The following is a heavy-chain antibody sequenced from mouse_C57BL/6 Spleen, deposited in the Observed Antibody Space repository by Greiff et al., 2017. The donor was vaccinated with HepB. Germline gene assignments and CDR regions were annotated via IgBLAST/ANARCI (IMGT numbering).Heavy chain of an antibody. V-gene: IGHV1-18*01. J-gene: IGHJ1*03. D-gene: IGHD2-3*01. Sequence: EVQLQQSGPELVKPGASVKIPCKASGYTFTDYNMDWVKQSHGKSLEWIGDINPNNGGTSYNQKFKDKATLTVDKSSSTAYMELRSLTTETTAVYYCAREGWLLPYWYFDVWGTGTTVTVSS. CDR1: GYTFTDYN. CDR3: AREGWLLPYWYFDV. CDR2: INPNNGGT.